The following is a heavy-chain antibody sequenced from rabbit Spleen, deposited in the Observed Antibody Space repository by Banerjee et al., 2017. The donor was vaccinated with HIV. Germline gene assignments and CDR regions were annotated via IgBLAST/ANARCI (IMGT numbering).Heavy chain of an antibody. Sequence: QEQLVESGGDLVKPEGSLTLPCTASGFSFNDDYVMCWVRQAPGKGLEWIACIDSGSSGFTYFASWAKGRFTISKTSSTTVTLQLTSLTAADTATYFCARDTSSSFSSYGMDLWGQGTLVTVS. J-gene: IGHJ6*01. CDR2: IDSGSSGFT. D-gene: IGHD1-1*01. CDR1: GFSFNDDYV. V-gene: IGHV1S45*01. CDR3: ARDTSSSFSSYGMDL.